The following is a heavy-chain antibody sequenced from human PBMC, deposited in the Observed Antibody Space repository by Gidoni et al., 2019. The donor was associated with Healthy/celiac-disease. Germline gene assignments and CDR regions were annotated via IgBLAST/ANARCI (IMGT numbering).Heavy chain of an antibody. CDR2: IYYSGST. CDR1: GGSISSGGYY. CDR3: ARSYSSSWQTPNWFDP. D-gene: IGHD6-13*01. Sequence: QVQLQESGPGLVKPSQTLSLTCTVSGGSISSGGYYWSWIRQHPGKGLEWIGYIYYSGSTYYNPSLKSRVTISVDTSKNQFSLKLSSVTAADTAVYYCARSYSSSWQTPNWFDPWGQGTLVTVSS. J-gene: IGHJ5*02. V-gene: IGHV4-31*03.